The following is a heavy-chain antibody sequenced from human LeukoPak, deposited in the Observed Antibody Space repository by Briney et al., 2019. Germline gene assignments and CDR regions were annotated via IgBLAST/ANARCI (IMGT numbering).Heavy chain of an antibody. Sequence: GGSLRLSCAASGFTFSGYAMSWVRQAPGKGLEWVAVIWYDGSNKYYADSVKGRFTISRDNSKNTLYLQMNSLRAEDTAVYYCARGAYQLLRGYGYGHFDYWGQGTLVTVSS. CDR1: GFTFSGYA. J-gene: IGHJ4*02. V-gene: IGHV3-33*08. CDR3: ARGAYQLLRGYGYGHFDY. D-gene: IGHD5-18*01. CDR2: IWYDGSNK.